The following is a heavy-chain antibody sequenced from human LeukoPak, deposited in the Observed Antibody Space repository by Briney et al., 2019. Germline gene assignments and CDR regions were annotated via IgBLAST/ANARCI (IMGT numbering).Heavy chain of an antibody. CDR1: GGTFSSYA. CDR2: IIPIFGTA. J-gene: IGHJ5*02. CDR3: AREGRDSTPYNWFDP. Sequence: SVKVSCKASGGTFSSYAISWVRQAPGQGLEWMGGIIPIFGTANYAQKFQGRVMITADESTSTAYMELSSLRSEDTAVYYCAREGRDSTPYNWFDPWGQGTLVTVSS. V-gene: IGHV1-69*01. D-gene: IGHD2-2*01.